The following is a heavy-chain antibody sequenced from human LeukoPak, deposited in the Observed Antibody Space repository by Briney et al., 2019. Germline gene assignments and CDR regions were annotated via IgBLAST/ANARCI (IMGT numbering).Heavy chain of an antibody. CDR2: ISGNSRFR. CDR1: GFTFSDYY. Sequence: GSLRLSCAASGFTFSDYYVNWIRQAPGKGLEWLSYISGNSRFREYADSVKGGFTISRDNPRNLLFLQMDSLRAEDTAVYYCARDLNTGMDVWGRGTTVTVSS. J-gene: IGHJ6*02. CDR3: ARDLNTGMDV. V-gene: IGHV3-11*05.